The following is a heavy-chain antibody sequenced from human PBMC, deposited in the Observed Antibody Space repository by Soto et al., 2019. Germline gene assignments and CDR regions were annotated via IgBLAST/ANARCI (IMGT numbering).Heavy chain of an antibody. Sequence: ASVKVSCKASGGTFSSYAISWVRQAPGQRLEWMGWINAGNGNTKYSQKFQGRVTITRDTSASTAYMELSSLRSEDTAVYYCARDGVGYFSLLWFDPWGQGTLVTVSS. CDR3: ARDGVGYFSLLWFDP. J-gene: IGHJ5*02. D-gene: IGHD2-15*01. CDR2: INAGNGNT. CDR1: GGTFSSYA. V-gene: IGHV1-3*01.